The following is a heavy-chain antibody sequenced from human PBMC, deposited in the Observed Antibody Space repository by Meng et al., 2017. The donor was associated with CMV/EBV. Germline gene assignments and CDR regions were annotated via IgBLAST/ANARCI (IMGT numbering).Heavy chain of an antibody. CDR3: ANVAQSPGWELHHYYYGMDV. J-gene: IGHJ6*02. V-gene: IGHV3-30*02. CDR1: GFTFSSYG. D-gene: IGHD1-26*01. Sequence: LSLTCAASGFTFSSYGMHWVRQAPGKGLEWVAFIRYDGSNKYYVDSVKGRFTISRDNSKNTLYLQMNSLRAEDTAVYYCANVAQSPGWELHHYYYGMDVWGQGTTVTVSS. CDR2: IRYDGSNK.